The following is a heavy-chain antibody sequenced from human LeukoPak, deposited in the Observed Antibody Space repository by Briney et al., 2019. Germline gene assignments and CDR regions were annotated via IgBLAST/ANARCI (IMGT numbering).Heavy chain of an antibody. CDR2: ISSSSSYI. Sequence: PGRSLRLSCAASGFTFSSYSMNSVRQAPGKGLECVSSISSSSSYIYYADSVKCRFTISRDNAKNSLYLQMNSLRAEDTAVYYCARDLIVHSSNWFDPWGQGTLVTVSS. V-gene: IGHV3-21*01. J-gene: IGHJ5*02. CDR3: ARDLIVHSSNWFDP. CDR1: GFTFSSYS. D-gene: IGHD3-22*01.